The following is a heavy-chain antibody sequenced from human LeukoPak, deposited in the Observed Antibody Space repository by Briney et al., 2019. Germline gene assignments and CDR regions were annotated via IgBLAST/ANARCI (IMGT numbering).Heavy chain of an antibody. V-gene: IGHV3-23*01. J-gene: IGHJ4*02. CDR2: ISGSGGST. D-gene: IGHD3-10*01. Sequence: GGTLRLSCAASGFTFSSYGMSWVRQAPGKGLEWVSAISGSGGSTYYADSVKGRFTISRDNSKNTLYLQMNSLRAEDTAVYYCADDLWFGEFPLDYWGQGTLVTVSS. CDR3: ADDLWFGEFPLDY. CDR1: GFTFSSYG.